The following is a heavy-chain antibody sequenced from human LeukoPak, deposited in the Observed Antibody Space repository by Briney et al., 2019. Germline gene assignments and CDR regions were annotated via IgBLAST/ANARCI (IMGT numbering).Heavy chain of an antibody. J-gene: IGHJ4*02. V-gene: IGHV3-15*01. Sequence: PGGSLRLSCAASGFTFSNAWMSWVRQAPGKGLEWVGRIKSKTDGGTTDYAAPVKGRFTISRDDSKNTLYLQMNSLKTEDTAVHYCTTHSSSWYEGDYWGQGTLVTVSS. CDR1: GFTFSNAW. CDR3: TTHSSSWYEGDY. CDR2: IKSKTDGGTT. D-gene: IGHD6-13*01.